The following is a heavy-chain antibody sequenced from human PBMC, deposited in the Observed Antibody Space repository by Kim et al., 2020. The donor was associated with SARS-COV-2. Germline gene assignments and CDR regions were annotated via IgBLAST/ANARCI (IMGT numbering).Heavy chain of an antibody. D-gene: IGHD1-1*01. CDR3: ARVLGTGTTFYFDY. J-gene: IGHJ4*02. V-gene: IGHV1-69*04. Sequence: AQKFQGRVTITADKSTRTAYMELSSLRSEDTAVYYCARVLGTGTTFYFDYWGQGTLVTVSS.